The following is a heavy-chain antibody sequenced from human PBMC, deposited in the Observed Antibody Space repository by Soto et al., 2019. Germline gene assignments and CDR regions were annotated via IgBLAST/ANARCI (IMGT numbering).Heavy chain of an antibody. CDR1: GYTFTSYG. Sequence: QVQLVQSGAEVKKPGASVKVSCKASGYTFTSYGISWVRQAPGQGLEWMGWISAYNGNTNYAQKLQGRVTMTTDTSXXTXYTXLRSLRSDDTAVYYCAREGEMATTTGGYYYYGMDVWGQGTTVTVSS. D-gene: IGHD5-12*01. CDR3: AREGEMATTTGGYYYYGMDV. CDR2: ISAYNGNT. J-gene: IGHJ6*02. V-gene: IGHV1-18*01.